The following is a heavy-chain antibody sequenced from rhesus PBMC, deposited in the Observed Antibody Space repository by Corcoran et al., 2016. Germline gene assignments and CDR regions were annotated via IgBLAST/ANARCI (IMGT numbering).Heavy chain of an antibody. D-gene: IGHD6-25*01. CDR2: IYRSSTST. J-gene: IGHJ4*01. CDR3: ARDVRQLGPFDY. V-gene: IGHV4S10*01. Sequence: QVHLQESGPGVVKPSEPLPLTCAVSGGSISASDRWSWSRKPPGKGLEWIGYIYRSSTSTNDTPSLNSRVTMSKDTSKNQFALKLRSVTSSDTAVYYCARDVRQLGPFDYWGQGVLFTVSS. CDR1: GGSISASDR.